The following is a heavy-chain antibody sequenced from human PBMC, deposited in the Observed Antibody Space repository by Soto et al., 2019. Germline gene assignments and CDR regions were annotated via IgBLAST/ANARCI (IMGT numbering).Heavy chain of an antibody. CDR2: ISYDGSNK. V-gene: IGHV3-30-3*01. J-gene: IGHJ6*02. CDR3: ARSGVMSTSPYGMDV. D-gene: IGHD2-2*01. Sequence: QVQLVESGGGVVKLGRSLRLSCAASGLSFSSYAMHWVRKAPGKGLGWVAVISYDGSNKYYADSVKGRFTISRDNSKNTLFLQMNSLRAEDTAVYYCARSGVMSTSPYGMDVWGQGTTVTVSS. CDR1: GLSFSSYA.